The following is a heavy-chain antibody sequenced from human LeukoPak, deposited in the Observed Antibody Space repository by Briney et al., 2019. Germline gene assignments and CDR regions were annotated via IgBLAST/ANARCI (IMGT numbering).Heavy chain of an antibody. CDR2: ISSSSSYI. CDR3: AKDAKLQPAALDY. D-gene: IGHD2-2*01. J-gene: IGHJ4*02. V-gene: IGHV3-21*01. Sequence: GGSLRLSCAASGFTFSSYSMNWVRQAPGKGLEWVSSISSSSSYIYYADSVKGRFTISRDNSKNTLYLQMNSLRAEDTAVYYCAKDAKLQPAALDYWGQGTLVTVSS. CDR1: GFTFSSYS.